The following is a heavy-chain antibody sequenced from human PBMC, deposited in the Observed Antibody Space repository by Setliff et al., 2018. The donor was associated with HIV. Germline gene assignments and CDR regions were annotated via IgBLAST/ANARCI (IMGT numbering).Heavy chain of an antibody. Sequence: GGSLRLSCSPSGFNFNTYWMTWVRQFPGKGLEWVANIKQDESEKYYVDSVEGRFTISRDNSKYLVYLQMANLRVEDTAVYFCARGRGVFDLWGRGTRVTVSS. CDR3: ARGRGVFDL. CDR1: GFNFNTYW. D-gene: IGHD2-8*01. J-gene: IGHJ2*01. V-gene: IGHV3-7*01. CDR2: IKQDESEK.